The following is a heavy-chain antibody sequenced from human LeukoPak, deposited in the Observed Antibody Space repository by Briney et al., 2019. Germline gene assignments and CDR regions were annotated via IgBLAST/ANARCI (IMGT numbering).Heavy chain of an antibody. CDR1: GFTFSSYA. J-gene: IGHJ5*02. CDR3: ARTLDYGDYADNWFDP. Sequence: GGSLRLSCAASGFTFSSYAMHWVRQAPGKGLEWVAVISYDGSNRYYAGSVKGRFTISRDNSKNTLYLQMNSLRAEDTAVYYCARTLDYGDYADNWFDPWGRGTLVTVSS. CDR2: ISYDGSNR. V-gene: IGHV3-30-3*01. D-gene: IGHD4-17*01.